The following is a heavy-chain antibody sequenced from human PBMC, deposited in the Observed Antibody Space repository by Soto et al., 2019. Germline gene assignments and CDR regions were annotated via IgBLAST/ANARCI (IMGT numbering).Heavy chain of an antibody. J-gene: IGHJ4*02. V-gene: IGHV4-39*01. CDR1: GGSISSSSYY. D-gene: IGHD3-3*01. Sequence: SETLSLTCTVSGGSISSSSYYWGWIRQPPGKGLEWIGSIYYSGSTYYNPSLKSRVTISVDTSKNQFSLELSSVTAADTAVYYCARQEYYDFWTVRYYFDYWGQGTLVTVSS. CDR3: ARQEYYDFWTVRYYFDY. CDR2: IYYSGST.